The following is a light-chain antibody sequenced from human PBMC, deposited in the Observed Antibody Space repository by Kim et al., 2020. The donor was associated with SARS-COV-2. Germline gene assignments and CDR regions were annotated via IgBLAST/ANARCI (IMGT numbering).Light chain of an antibody. Sequence: DIQMTQSPSSLSASVGDRVSITCRASESVSTYLNWYQHKPGKAPSLPIYAASHLQRGVPSRFTASGSATDFTLTITSLQPEDVATYYCQQSYDTPTTFGQGTKVDIK. CDR2: AAS. CDR3: QQSYDTPTT. J-gene: IGKJ1*01. V-gene: IGKV1-39*01. CDR1: ESVSTY.